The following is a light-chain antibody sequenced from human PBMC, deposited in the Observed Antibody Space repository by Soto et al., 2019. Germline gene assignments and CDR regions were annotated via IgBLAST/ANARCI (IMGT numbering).Light chain of an antibody. CDR1: SSDVDGYNY. Sequence: QSVLTQPASVSGSPGQSITISCTGTSSDVDGYNYVSWYQQHPGKAPKLMIYDVSNRPSGVSNRFSGSKSGNTASLTISGLQAEDEPDYYCSSYTSSSTLLYVFGTGTKLTVL. CDR3: SSYTSSSTLLYV. V-gene: IGLV2-14*01. J-gene: IGLJ1*01. CDR2: DVS.